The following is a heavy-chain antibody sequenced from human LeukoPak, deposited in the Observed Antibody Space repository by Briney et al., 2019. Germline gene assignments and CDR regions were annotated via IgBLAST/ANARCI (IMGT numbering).Heavy chain of an antibody. CDR3: TTNPYDRSGYHI. CDR1: GFTFSDYW. D-gene: IGHD3-22*01. J-gene: IGHJ3*02. Sequence: GGSLRLSCAASGFTFSDYWMSWVRQAPGEGLEWVGRIKSNTDGGTTDYAAPVKGRFTISRDDSKNTLYLQMNSLKTEDTAVYYCTTNPYDRSGYHIWGQGTMVTVSS. V-gene: IGHV3-15*01. CDR2: IKSNTDGGTT.